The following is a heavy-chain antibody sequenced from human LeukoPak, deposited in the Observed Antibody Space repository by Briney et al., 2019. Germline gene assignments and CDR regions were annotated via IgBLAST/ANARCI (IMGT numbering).Heavy chain of an antibody. CDR1: GYTFTAFL. CDR3: ARVGAAYQDSNY. J-gene: IGHJ4*02. Sequence: GASVKVSCKTSGYTFTAFLIHWVRQAPGQGLEWMGWLNPNSGGTNYAHKFQGRVTMTRDTSISTPYMELSRLRSDDTAVYFCARVGAAYQDSNYWGQGTLVTVSS. D-gene: IGHD1-26*01. V-gene: IGHV1-2*02. CDR2: LNPNSGGT.